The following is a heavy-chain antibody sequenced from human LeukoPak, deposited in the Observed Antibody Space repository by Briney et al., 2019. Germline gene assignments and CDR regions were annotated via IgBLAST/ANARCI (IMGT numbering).Heavy chain of an antibody. Sequence: SETLSLTCSVFAYSISSGYYWGWIRQPPGKGLEWIGSINHSGSTYYNPSLKSRVTISVDTSKNQFSLKVTSVAAADTAVYYCARDGSGSYSNNWFDPWGQGTLVTVSS. D-gene: IGHD3-10*01. J-gene: IGHJ5*02. V-gene: IGHV4-38-2*02. CDR3: ARDGSGSYSNNWFDP. CDR2: INHSGST. CDR1: AYSISSGYY.